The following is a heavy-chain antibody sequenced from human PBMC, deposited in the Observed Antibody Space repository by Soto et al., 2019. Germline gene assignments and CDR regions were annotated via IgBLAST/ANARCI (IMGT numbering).Heavy chain of an antibody. J-gene: IGHJ4*02. CDR3: AKEPPTVTEGNDDFDY. CDR2: ISGSGGST. V-gene: IGHV3-23*01. D-gene: IGHD4-17*01. Sequence: GGSLRLSCAASGFTFSSYAMSWVRQAPGKGLEWVSAISGSGGSTYYADSVKGRFTISRDNSKNTLYLQMNSLRAEDTAVYYCAKEPPTVTEGNDDFDYWGQGTLVTVSS. CDR1: GFTFSSYA.